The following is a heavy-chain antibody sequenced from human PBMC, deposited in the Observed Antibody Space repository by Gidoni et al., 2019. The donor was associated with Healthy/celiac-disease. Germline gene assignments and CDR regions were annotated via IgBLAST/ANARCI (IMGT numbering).Heavy chain of an antibody. Sequence: QVQLLESGSGLVSPSQTLPLSCTVSVGSTSSGGYYWSWIRQHPGKGLEWIGYIYYSGSTYYNPSLKSRVTISVDTSKNQFSLKLSAVTAADTAVYYCASARRFGELAFDYWGQGTLVTVSS. D-gene: IGHD3-10*01. J-gene: IGHJ4*02. CDR3: ASARRFGELAFDY. CDR2: IYYSGST. CDR1: VGSTSSGGYY. V-gene: IGHV4-31*03.